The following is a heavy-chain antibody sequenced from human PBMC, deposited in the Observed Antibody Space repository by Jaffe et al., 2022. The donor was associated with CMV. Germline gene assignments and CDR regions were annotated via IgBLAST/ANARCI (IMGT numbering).Heavy chain of an antibody. CDR3: ARDAAGNYYYGMDV. V-gene: IGHV3-33*01. CDR2: IWYDGSNK. J-gene: IGHJ6*02. Sequence: QVQLVESGGGVVQPGRSLRLSCAASGFTFSSYGMHWVRQAPGKGLEWVAVIWYDGSNKYYADSVKGRFTISRDNSKNTLYLQMNSLRAEDTAVYYCARDAAGNYYYGMDVWGQGTTVTVSS. CDR1: GFTFSSYG. D-gene: IGHD6-13*01.